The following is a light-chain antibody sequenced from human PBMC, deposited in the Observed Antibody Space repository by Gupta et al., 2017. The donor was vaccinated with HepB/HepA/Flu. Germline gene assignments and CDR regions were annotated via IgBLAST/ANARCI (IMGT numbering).Light chain of an antibody. CDR2: TDN. J-gene: IGLJ1*01. V-gene: IGLV1-44*01. CDR1: RSNIGSNT. Sequence: QSVLTQPPSASGTPGQGVIISCSGSRSNIGSNTVSWYQHLPGTAPKLLIYTDNQRPSGVPDRFSGSKSGTSASLAIXGXQVEDEXDYSCAAWDDSMNGYVFGTGTKVTVL. CDR3: AAWDDSMNGYV.